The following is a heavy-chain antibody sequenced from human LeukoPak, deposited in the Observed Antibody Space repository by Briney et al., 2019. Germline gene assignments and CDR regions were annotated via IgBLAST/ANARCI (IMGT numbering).Heavy chain of an antibody. CDR1: GFTFSSYA. CDR2: IGGSGGST. V-gene: IGHV3-23*01. CDR3: AKGDWSGYYILDY. Sequence: GGSLRLSCAASGFTFSSYAMSWVRQAPGKGLEWVSAIGGSGGSTYYADSVKGRFTISRDNSKNTLYLQMNSLRAEDTAVYYCAKGDWSGYYILDYWGQGTLVTVSS. J-gene: IGHJ4*02. D-gene: IGHD3-3*01.